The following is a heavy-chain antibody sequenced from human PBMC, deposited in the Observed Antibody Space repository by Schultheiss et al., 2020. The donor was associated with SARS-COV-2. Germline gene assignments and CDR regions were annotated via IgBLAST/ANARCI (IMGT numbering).Heavy chain of an antibody. V-gene: IGHV3-49*03. Sequence: GGSLRLSCAASGFTFSSYGMHWFRQAPGKGLEWVGFIRSKAYGGTTEYAASVKGRFTISRDDSKSIAYLQMNSLKTEDTAVYYCTRVDWGVAGTSYWGQGTLVTVSS. J-gene: IGHJ4*02. CDR1: GFTFSSYG. CDR2: IRSKAYGGTT. D-gene: IGHD6-19*01. CDR3: TRVDWGVAGTSY.